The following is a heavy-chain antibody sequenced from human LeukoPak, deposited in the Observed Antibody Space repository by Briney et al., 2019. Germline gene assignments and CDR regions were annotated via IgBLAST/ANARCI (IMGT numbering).Heavy chain of an antibody. D-gene: IGHD4/OR15-4a*01. V-gene: IGHV3-30*03. CDR2: ISYEINK. CDR3: ARNTLGEGEDANYAVYYFDY. CDR1: GFNFNTYA. J-gene: IGHJ4*02. Sequence: PGGSLRLSCAASGFNFNTYAMHWVRQAPGKGLQWVALISYEINKYYADSVRGRFTISRDNGKNSLDLQMNSLRADDTAVYYCARNTLGEGEDANYAVYYFDYWGQGTVVTVSS.